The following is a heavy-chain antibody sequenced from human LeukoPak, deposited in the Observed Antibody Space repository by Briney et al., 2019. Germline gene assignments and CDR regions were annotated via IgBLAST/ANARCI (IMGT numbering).Heavy chain of an antibody. V-gene: IGHV5-51*01. CDR1: GYSFTSHW. J-gene: IGHJ3*02. Sequence: PGESLKISCKGSGYSFTSHWIGWVRQMPGKGLEWMGIIYPGDSDTRYSPSFQGQVTISADKSITTAYLQWSSLKASDTAMYYCARQNRKLGMFAFDIWGQGTMVTVSS. CDR3: ARQNRKLGMFAFDI. CDR2: IYPGDSDT. D-gene: IGHD7-27*01.